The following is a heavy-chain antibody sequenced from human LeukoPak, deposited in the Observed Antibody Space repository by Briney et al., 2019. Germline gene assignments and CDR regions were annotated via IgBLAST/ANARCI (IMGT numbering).Heavy chain of an antibody. D-gene: IGHD7-27*01. CDR1: GFTSSTYW. Sequence: GGSLRLSCVASGFTSSTYWMSWVRQAPGKGLEWVSYISSSSSTIYYADSVKGRFTISRDNAKNSLFLQMNNLGAEDTAVYYCARAPTMGTTAIFDYWGQGTLVTVSS. CDR3: ARAPTMGTTAIFDY. V-gene: IGHV3-48*04. CDR2: ISSSSSTI. J-gene: IGHJ4*02.